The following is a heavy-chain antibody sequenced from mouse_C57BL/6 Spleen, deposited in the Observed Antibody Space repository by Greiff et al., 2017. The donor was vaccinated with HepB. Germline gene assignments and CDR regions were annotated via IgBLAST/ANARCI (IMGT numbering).Heavy chain of an antibody. CDR1: GFTFSSYA. V-gene: IGHV5-4*01. D-gene: IGHD5-1*01. J-gene: IGHJ2*01. CDR3: ARDRPNYFDY. Sequence: EVKVEESGGGLVKPGGSLKLSCAASGFTFSSYAMSWVRQTPEKRLEWVATISDGGSYTYYPDNVKGRFTISRDNAKNNLYLQMSHLKSEDTAMYYCARDRPNYFDYWGQGTTLTVSS. CDR2: ISDGGSYT.